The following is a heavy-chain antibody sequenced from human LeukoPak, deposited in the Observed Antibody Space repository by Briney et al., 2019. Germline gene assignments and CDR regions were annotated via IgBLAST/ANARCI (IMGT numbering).Heavy chain of an antibody. J-gene: IGHJ6*03. CDR2: IYYSGST. CDR3: ARTTEGGYSYGYFYYYYMDV. Sequence: KPSETLSLTCTVSGGSISSYYWSWIRQPPGKGLEWIGYIYYSGSTNYKSSLKSRVTISVDTSKNQFSLKLSSVTAADTAVYYCARTTEGGYSYGYFYYYYMDVWGKGTTVTIPS. V-gene: IGHV4-59*01. CDR1: GGSISSYY. D-gene: IGHD5-18*01.